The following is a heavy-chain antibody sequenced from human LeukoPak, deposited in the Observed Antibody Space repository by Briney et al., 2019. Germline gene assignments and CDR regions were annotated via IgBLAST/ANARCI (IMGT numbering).Heavy chain of an antibody. CDR1: GGSISSRSHY. D-gene: IGHD1-1*01. CDR3: ARWATTTTTGAFDM. Sequence: SETLSLTCTVSGGSISSRSHYWGWIRQPPGKGLEWIGRMYYSGATYTYHNPSVKSRLTISVDTSESQFSLKLSSVTAADTAVYYCARWATTTTTGAFDMWGQGTMVTVSS. J-gene: IGHJ3*02. V-gene: IGHV4-39*01. CDR2: MYYSGATYT.